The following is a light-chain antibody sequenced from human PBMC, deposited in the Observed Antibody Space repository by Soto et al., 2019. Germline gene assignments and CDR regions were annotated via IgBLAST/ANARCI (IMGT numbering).Light chain of an antibody. CDR3: QSYASSLNGFYV. J-gene: IGLJ1*01. CDR2: GND. CDR1: SSNIGAGYD. V-gene: IGLV1-40*01. Sequence: QSVLAQPPSVPGAPGQRVTISCTGSSSNIGAGYDVHWYQQLPGRAPKLLIYGNDNRPSGVPDRFSGSKSGTSASLAITGLQAEDEADYYCQSYASSLNGFYVFGTGTKVTVL.